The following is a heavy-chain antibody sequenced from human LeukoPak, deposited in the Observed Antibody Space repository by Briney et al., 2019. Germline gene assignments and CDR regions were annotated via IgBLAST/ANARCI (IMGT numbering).Heavy chain of an antibody. Sequence: GGSLRLSCAASGFTFSGSAMHWVRLAPGKGLEWVSVIYSGGSTYYADSVKGRFTISRDNSKNTLHLQMNSLRAEDTAVYYCARAIGRYSGYDGWGQGTLVTVSS. CDR3: ARAIGRYSGYDG. CDR2: IYSGGST. CDR1: GFTFSGSA. D-gene: IGHD5-12*01. J-gene: IGHJ4*02. V-gene: IGHV3-53*01.